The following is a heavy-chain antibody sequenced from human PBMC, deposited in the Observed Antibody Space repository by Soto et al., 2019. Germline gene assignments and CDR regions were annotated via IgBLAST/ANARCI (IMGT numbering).Heavy chain of an antibody. J-gene: IGHJ6*02. D-gene: IGHD2-21*01. CDR3: ARDPGRGIVDRHIVGPNYYGMDV. CDR1: GYTFTSYY. CDR2: INPSGGST. Sequence: ASVNVSCKASGYTFTSYYMHWVRQAPGQGLEWMGIINPSGGSTSYAQKFQGRVTMTRDTSTSTVYMELSSLRSEDTAVYYCARDPGRGIVDRHIVGPNYYGMDVWGQGTTVTVSS. V-gene: IGHV1-46*01.